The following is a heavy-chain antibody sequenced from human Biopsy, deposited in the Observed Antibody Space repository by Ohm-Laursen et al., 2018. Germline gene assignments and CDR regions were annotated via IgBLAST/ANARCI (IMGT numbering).Heavy chain of an antibody. V-gene: IGHV1-2*02. D-gene: IGHD3-10*01. CDR3: ARDRMVTIITLVRADTFDI. CDR1: GYTFTDYS. Sequence: VSSVKVSCKASGYTFTDYSLHWVRQAPGQGLEWMEWVNPNSGATNYAQKFQGRVTMTSDTSISTAYIELRRLISDDTAVYFCARDRMVTIITLVRADTFDIWGQGTLVSVSS. CDR2: VNPNSGAT. J-gene: IGHJ3*02.